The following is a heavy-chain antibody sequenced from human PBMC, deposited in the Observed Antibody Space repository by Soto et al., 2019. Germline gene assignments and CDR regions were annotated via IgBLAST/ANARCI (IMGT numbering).Heavy chain of an antibody. Sequence: QVQLVQSGAEVKKPGSSVKVSCKASGYTFTSYSISWVRQAPGQGLEWMGWISAYNGNTNYAQKLQGRVAMTTDTSTSTAHMELRSLRSDDMAVYYCARDAPPADYWGQGTLVTVSS. J-gene: IGHJ4*02. V-gene: IGHV1-18*03. CDR3: ARDAPPADY. CDR2: ISAYNGNT. CDR1: GYTFTSYS.